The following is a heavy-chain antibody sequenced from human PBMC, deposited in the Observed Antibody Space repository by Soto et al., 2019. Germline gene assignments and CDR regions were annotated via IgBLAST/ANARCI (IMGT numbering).Heavy chain of an antibody. CDR1: GGAVSGGSYC. Sequence: QVQLQESGPGLVKPSETLSLTCTVSGGAVSGGSYCWRWIRQPPGRGLECIGCVYNRGSTTYNPSPKSRVTISVNTSKSQFALGLTSVTAADTAVYYCARVPLTTYFHLWGRGPLVTVSS. CDR3: ARVPLTTYFHL. CDR2: VYNRGST. J-gene: IGHJ2*01. V-gene: IGHV4-61*01. D-gene: IGHD3-9*01.